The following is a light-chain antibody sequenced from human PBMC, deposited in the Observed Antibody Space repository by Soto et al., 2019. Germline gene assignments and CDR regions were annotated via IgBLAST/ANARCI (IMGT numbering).Light chain of an antibody. CDR3: QQSFTAPWT. Sequence: DIQMTQSPSSLSASVGDRVTITCRASQSISTFLNWYQQKPGKAPNLLIYTASTLHGGVPSRFSGSGSGTDFTLSISSLHPEPFATYYCQQSFTAPWTFVQGTRVEIK. J-gene: IGKJ1*01. CDR1: QSISTF. V-gene: IGKV1-39*01. CDR2: TAS.